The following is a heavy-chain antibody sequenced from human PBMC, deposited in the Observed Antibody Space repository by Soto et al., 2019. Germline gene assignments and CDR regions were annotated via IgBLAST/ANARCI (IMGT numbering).Heavy chain of an antibody. CDR3: ARTPDGSSVYYYYYMDV. CDR1: GFTFSSYS. V-gene: IGHV3-21*01. D-gene: IGHD3-16*02. J-gene: IGHJ6*03. Sequence: GGSLRLSCAASGFTFSSYSMNWVRQAPGKGLEWVSSISSSSSYIYYADSVKGRFTISRDNAKNSLYLQMNSLRAEDTAVYYCARTPDGSSVYYYYYMDVWGKGTTVTVSS. CDR2: ISSSSSYI.